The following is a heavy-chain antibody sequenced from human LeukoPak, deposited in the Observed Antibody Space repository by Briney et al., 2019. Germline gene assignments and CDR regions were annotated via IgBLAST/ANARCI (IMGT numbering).Heavy chain of an antibody. Sequence: KPSETLSLTCSVSGGSISSSSYYWGWIRQSPGEGLEWIGSIYYSGSTYYNPSLKSRVTISLDTSKNQFSLNLSSVTAADTAVYYCARGAHILYCSGGSCYSPGGVWFDPWGQGTLVTVSS. CDR3: ARGAHILYCSGGSCYSPGGVWFDP. CDR2: IYYSGST. D-gene: IGHD2-15*01. J-gene: IGHJ5*02. CDR1: GGSISSSSYY. V-gene: IGHV4-39*07.